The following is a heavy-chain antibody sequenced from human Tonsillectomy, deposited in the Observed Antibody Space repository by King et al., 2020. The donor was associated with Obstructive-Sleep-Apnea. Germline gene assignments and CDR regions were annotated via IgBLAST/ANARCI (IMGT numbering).Heavy chain of an antibody. D-gene: IGHD2-21*02. J-gene: IGHJ6*02. CDR1: GFTFSHFG. Sequence: VQLVESGGGVVHPGKSLRLSCAASGFTFSHFGMHWVRQAPGKGLEWVAVISFDGSNKYYADSVKGRFTISRDNSKNTLYLQMNSLRVEDTAMYYCAKASGGDGEASYGMDVWGQGTTVTVSS. CDR2: ISFDGSNK. V-gene: IGHV3-30*18. CDR3: AKASGGDGEASYGMDV.